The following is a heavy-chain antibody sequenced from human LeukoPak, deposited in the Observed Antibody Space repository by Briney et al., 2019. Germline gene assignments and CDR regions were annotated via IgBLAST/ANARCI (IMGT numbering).Heavy chain of an antibody. CDR1: GGSFSGYY. D-gene: IGHD5-18*01. J-gene: IGHJ5*02. CDR2: INHSGST. V-gene: IGHV4-34*01. Sequence: SETLSLTCAVYGGSFSGYYWSWIRQPPGKGLEWIGEINHSGSTNYNPSLKSRVTISVDTSKNQFSLKRSSVTAADTAVYYCARNRGYSYGNTDWWFDPWGQGTLVTVSS. CDR3: ARNRGYSYGNTDWWFDP.